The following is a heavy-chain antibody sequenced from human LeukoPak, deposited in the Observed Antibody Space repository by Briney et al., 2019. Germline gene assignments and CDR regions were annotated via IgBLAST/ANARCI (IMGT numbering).Heavy chain of an antibody. D-gene: IGHD3-10*01. Sequence: SGPTLVKPTQTLTLTCTFSGFSLSTSGGGVGWIRQPPGKALEWLALIYWNDDKRYSPSLKSRLTITKDTSKNQVVLTMTNMDPVDTATYYCAHRGYYCGSGSYYESYDYWGQGTLVTVSS. J-gene: IGHJ4*02. V-gene: IGHV2-5*01. CDR3: AHRGYYCGSGSYYESYDY. CDR1: GFSLSTSGGG. CDR2: IYWNDDK.